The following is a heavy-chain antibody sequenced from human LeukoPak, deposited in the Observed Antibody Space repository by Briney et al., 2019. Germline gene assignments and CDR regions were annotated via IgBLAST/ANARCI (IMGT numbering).Heavy chain of an antibody. J-gene: IGHJ4*02. D-gene: IGHD5-12*01. CDR3: ARLGQYSGYDYYFDY. Sequence: SETLSLTCTVSGGXISSYYWSWIRQPPGKGREWLGYIYYSGSTNYNPSLKSRVTISVDTSKNQFSLKLSSVTAADTALYYCARLGQYSGYDYYFDYWGQGTLVTVSS. CDR2: IYYSGST. V-gene: IGHV4-59*08. CDR1: GGXISSYY.